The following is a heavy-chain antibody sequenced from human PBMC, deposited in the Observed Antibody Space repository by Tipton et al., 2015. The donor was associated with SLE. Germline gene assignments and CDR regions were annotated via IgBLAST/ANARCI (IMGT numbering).Heavy chain of an antibody. V-gene: IGHV4-38-2*01. J-gene: IGHJ4*02. CDR3: ARVGATNVFES. D-gene: IGHD1-26*01. CDR2: IYYSGST. CDR1: GYFISSGSY. Sequence: TLSLTCAVSGYFISSGSYWGWIRPPLGKGLEWIGSIYYSGSTYYNPSLKSRVTISVDTSKNQFSLKLSSVTAADTAVYYCARVGATNVFESWGQGTLVTVPS.